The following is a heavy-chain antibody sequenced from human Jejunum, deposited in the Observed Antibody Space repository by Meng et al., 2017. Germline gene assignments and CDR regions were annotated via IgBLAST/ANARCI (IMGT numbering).Heavy chain of an antibody. D-gene: IGHD1-14*01. CDR2: ISSGSGV. CDR3: ARVRTGRLLVDH. CDR1: GFMFSDQY. V-gene: IGHV3-11*01. Sequence: LVESGGGLVKPGGSLVLSCAASGFMFSDQYMSWIRQAPGKGLEWVSHISSGSGVYYADSVKGRFTISRDNAKNSLYLQMDSLRADDTAVYYCARVRTGRLLVDHWGQGTLVTVSS. J-gene: IGHJ4*02.